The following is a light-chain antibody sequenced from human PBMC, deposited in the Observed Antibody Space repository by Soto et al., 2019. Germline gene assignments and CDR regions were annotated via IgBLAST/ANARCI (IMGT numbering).Light chain of an antibody. J-gene: IGKJ1*01. Sequence: EIVMTQSPATLSVSPGERATLSCRASQSVSSNLAWYQQKPGQAPRLLIYGASTRATGIPARFSGSGSGTEFTLTISSPQSEDFAVYYCQQYNNWPPGPWTFGQGTKVEIK. CDR2: GAS. V-gene: IGKV3-15*01. CDR1: QSVSSN. CDR3: QQYNNWPPGPWT.